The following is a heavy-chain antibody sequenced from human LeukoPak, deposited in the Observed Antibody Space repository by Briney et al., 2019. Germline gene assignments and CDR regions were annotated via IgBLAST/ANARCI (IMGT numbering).Heavy chain of an antibody. D-gene: IGHD3-22*01. CDR1: GYTFTSYY. V-gene: IGHV1-46*01. CDR2: INPSGGST. J-gene: IGHJ4*02. Sequence: ASVKVSCKASGYTFTSYYMHWVRQAPGQGLEWMGIINPSGGSTSYAQKFQGRVTMTRDMSTSTVYMELSSLRSEDTAVYCCAREGAHNYYDSSGYWGYWGQGTLVTVSS. CDR3: AREGAHNYYDSSGYWGY.